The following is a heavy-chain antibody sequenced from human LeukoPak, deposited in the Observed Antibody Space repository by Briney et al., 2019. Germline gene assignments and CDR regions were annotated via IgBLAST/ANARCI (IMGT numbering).Heavy chain of an antibody. J-gene: IGHJ6*03. CDR1: GFTFSDYY. Sequence: GGSLRLSCAASGFTFSDYYMSWIRQAPGKGLEWVSYISSSGSTIYYADSVKGRFTISRDNAKNSLYLQMNSLRAEDTAVYYCAKGSKEVLFTRDHYMDVWGKGTTVTISS. CDR3: AKGSKEVLFTRDHYMDV. CDR2: ISSSGSTI. V-gene: IGHV3-11*04. D-gene: IGHD3-3*01.